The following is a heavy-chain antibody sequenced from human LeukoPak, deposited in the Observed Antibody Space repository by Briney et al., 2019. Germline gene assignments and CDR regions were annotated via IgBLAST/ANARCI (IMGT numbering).Heavy chain of an antibody. J-gene: IGHJ4*02. CDR1: GGTFSSYA. CDR2: VIPILGIA. CDR3: ASTLYCSSTSCYLYYFDY. Sequence: GASVKVSCKASGGTFSSYAISWVRQAPGQGLEWMGRVIPILGIANYAQKFQGRVTITADKSTSTAYMELSSLRSEDTAVYYCASTLYCSSTSCYLYYFDYWGQGTLVTVSS. V-gene: IGHV1-69*04. D-gene: IGHD2-2*01.